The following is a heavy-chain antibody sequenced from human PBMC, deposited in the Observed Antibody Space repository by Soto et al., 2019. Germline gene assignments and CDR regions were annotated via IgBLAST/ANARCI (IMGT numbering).Heavy chain of an antibody. CDR2: IWYDGSNK. Sequence: QVQLVESGGGVVQPGRSLRLSCAASGFSFRTYGMHWVRQAPGKGLEWVALIWYDGSNKYYGDSVKGRFTISRDNSRSTLYLQMNSLRAEDTAVYYCARDMDYYDTYGYYQDYWGQGTLVTASS. V-gene: IGHV3-33*01. CDR1: GFSFRTYG. CDR3: ARDMDYYDTYGYYQDY. D-gene: IGHD3-22*01. J-gene: IGHJ4*02.